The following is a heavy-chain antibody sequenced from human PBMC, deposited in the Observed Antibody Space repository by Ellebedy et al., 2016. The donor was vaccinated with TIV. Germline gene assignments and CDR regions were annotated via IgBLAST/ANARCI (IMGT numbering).Heavy chain of an antibody. J-gene: IGHJ4*02. CDR2: ISYDGSNK. CDR3: ARGWTVTTQFNY. V-gene: IGHV3-30-3*01. D-gene: IGHD4-17*01. Sequence: GGSLRLSCAASGFTFSSYAMHWVRQAPGKGLEWVAVISYDGSNKYYADSVKGRFTISRDNSKNTLYLQMNSLRAEDTAVYYCARGWTVTTQFNYWGQGTLVTVSS. CDR1: GFTFSSYA.